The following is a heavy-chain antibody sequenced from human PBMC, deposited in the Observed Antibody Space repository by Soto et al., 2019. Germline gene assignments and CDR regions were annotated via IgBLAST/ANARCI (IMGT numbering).Heavy chain of an antibody. CDR2: IYYSGST. CDR1: GGSISSYY. Sequence: LSLTCTVSGGSISSYYWSWIRQPPGKGLEWIGYIYYSGSTNYNPSLKSRVTISVDTSKNQFSLKLSSVTAADTAVYYCARLQWFGELLYSYYYMDVWGKGTTVTVSS. D-gene: IGHD3-10*01. V-gene: IGHV4-59*08. CDR3: ARLQWFGELLYSYYYMDV. J-gene: IGHJ6*03.